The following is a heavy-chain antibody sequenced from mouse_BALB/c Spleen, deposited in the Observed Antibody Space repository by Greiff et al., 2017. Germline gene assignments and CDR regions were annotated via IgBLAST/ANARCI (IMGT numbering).Heavy chain of an antibody. Sequence: EVHLVESGGGLVQPGGSRKLSCAASGFTFSSFGMHWVRQAPEKGLEWVAYISSGSSTIYYADTVKGRFTISRDNPKNTLFLQMTSLRSEDTAMYYCARSGRKGYAMDYWGQGTSVTVSS. CDR1: GFTFSSFG. CDR3: ARSGRKGYAMDY. CDR2: ISSGSSTI. V-gene: IGHV5-17*02. J-gene: IGHJ4*01.